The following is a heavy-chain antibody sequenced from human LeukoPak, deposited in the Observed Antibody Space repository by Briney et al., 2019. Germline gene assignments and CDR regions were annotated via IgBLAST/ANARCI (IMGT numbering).Heavy chain of an antibody. CDR3: ARDHSNLNYYDSNFDY. J-gene: IGHJ4*02. CDR1: AFTFSSYG. D-gene: IGHD3-22*01. V-gene: IGHV3-30*03. Sequence: GGSLRLSCAASAFTFSSYGMHWVRQAPGKGLEWVALISYDGSDKDYAKSVKGRFTISRDNSKNTLYLQMNSLRAEDTAVYYCARDHSNLNYYDSNFDYWGQGTLVTVSS. CDR2: ISYDGSDK.